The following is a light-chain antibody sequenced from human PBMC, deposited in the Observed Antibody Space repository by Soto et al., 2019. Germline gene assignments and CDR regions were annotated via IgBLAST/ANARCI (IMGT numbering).Light chain of an antibody. CDR3: KKSYTSRIT. CDR2: AAS. V-gene: IGKV1-39*01. CDR1: QSISTW. J-gene: IGKJ5*01. Sequence: DLQMTQSPSTLSASAGARVTITCRASQSISTWLAWYQQKPGKAPKLLIFAASSLQSGVPSRFSGSGSGTDFTLTVSSLQPEEFATYYCKKSYTSRITFGIGTRLENK.